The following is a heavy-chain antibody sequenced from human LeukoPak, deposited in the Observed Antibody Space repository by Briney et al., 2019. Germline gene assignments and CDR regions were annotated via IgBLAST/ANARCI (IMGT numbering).Heavy chain of an antibody. D-gene: IGHD3-10*01. J-gene: IGHJ4*02. CDR1: GFIFSSYG. Sequence: GGSLRLSCAASGFIFSSYGIHWVRQAPGKGMEWVAFIRYDGSREFYADSVKGRFTISRDNSKNTLYLQMNSLRVEDTAVYYCAKDLYRWGSYELRLFDYWGQRTLVTVSS. CDR2: IRYDGSRE. CDR3: AKDLYRWGSYELRLFDY. V-gene: IGHV3-30*02.